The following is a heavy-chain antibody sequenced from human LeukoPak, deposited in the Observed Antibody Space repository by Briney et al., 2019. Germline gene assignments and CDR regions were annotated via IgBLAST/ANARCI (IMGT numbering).Heavy chain of an antibody. CDR3: ARDLNEWYLDY. V-gene: IGHV4-59*12. CDR2: IYYSGST. J-gene: IGHJ4*02. D-gene: IGHD1-1*01. CDR1: GGSISSYY. Sequence: PSETLSLTCTVSGGSISSYYWSWIRQPPGKGLEWIGYIYYSGSTNYNPSLKSRVTISVDTSKNQISLNLNSVTAADTAVYYCARDLNEWYLDYWGQGILVTVSS.